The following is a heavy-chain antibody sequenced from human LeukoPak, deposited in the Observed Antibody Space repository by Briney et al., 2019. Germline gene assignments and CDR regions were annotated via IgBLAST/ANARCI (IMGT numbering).Heavy chain of an antibody. CDR2: INQDGSEK. CDR3: ARDGPMGSYPLDY. D-gene: IGHD3-10*01. J-gene: IGHJ4*02. CDR1: GFTFSSYW. V-gene: IGHV3-7*03. Sequence: GGSLRLSCSVSGFTFSSYWLSWVRKAPGKGLEWVANINQDGSEKNYVDSVKGRLTISRDNAKNSVYLQMNNVRAEDTAVYYCARDGPMGSYPLDYWGQGTLVTVSS.